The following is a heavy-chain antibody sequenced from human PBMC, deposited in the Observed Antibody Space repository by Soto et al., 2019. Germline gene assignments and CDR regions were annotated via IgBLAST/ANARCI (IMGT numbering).Heavy chain of an antibody. D-gene: IGHD3-22*01. J-gene: IGHJ6*02. V-gene: IGHV4-39*01. Sequence: SETLSLTCTVSGGSISSSSYYWGWIRQPPGKGLEWIGSIYYSGSTYYNPSLKSRVTISVDTSKNQFSLKLSSVTAADTAVYYCAIASYDSSGYYLDYYYGMDVWGQGTTVTV. CDR3: AIASYDSSGYYLDYYYGMDV. CDR2: IYYSGST. CDR1: GGSISSSSYY.